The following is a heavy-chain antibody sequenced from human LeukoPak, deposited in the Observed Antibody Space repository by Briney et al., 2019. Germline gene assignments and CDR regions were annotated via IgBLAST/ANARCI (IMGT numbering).Heavy chain of an antibody. Sequence: PSETLSLTCTVSGGSISSSSYYWGWIRQPPGKGLEWIGSIYYSGSTYYNPSLKSRVTISVDTSKNQFSLKLSSVTAADTAVYYCARHGSRDFWSGPHEWAFDPWGQGTLVTVSS. CDR3: ARHGSRDFWSGPHEWAFDP. D-gene: IGHD3-3*01. CDR2: IYYSGST. CDR1: GGSISSSSYY. J-gene: IGHJ5*02. V-gene: IGHV4-39*01.